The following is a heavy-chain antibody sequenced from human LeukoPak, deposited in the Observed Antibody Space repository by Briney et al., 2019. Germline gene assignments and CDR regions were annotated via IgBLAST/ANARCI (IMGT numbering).Heavy chain of an antibody. CDR1: GVTVSNNP. V-gene: IGHV3-66*01. D-gene: IGHD5-24*01. J-gene: IGHJ4*02. CDR3: ARDPPAVAINTYG. Sequence: GGSLRLSCAASGVTVSNNPMNWVRQAPGKGLEWVSLIYSGGDTHYADSVKGRFTISRDKSKNTLYLQMNSLRVEDTAVYYCARDPPAVAINTYGWGQGTLVTVSS. CDR2: IYSGGDT.